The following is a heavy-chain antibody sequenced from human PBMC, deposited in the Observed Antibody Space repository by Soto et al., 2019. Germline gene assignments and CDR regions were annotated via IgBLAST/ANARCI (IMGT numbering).Heavy chain of an antibody. CDR3: ARLGEYWFDP. Sequence: QVQLVQSGAEVKKPGSSVKVSCKASGGTFSSYTISWVRQAPGQGLEWMGTIIPILGIANYAQKFQGRVTITADKSTSTAYMELSSLRSEDTAVYYCARLGEYWFDPWGQGTLVTVSS. CDR1: GGTFSSYT. D-gene: IGHD3-10*01. V-gene: IGHV1-69*02. CDR2: IIPILGIA. J-gene: IGHJ5*02.